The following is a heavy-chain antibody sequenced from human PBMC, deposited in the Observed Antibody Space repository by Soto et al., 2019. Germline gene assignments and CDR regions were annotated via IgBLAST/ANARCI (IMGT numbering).Heavy chain of an antibody. CDR3: ARGPDGITGTFHYYCYMDV. D-gene: IGHD1-7*01. Sequence: EVQLVESGGGLVQPGGSLRLSCAASGFTVSSNYMSWVRQAPGKGLEWVSVIYSGGSTYYADSVKGRFTISRDNSKNTLYLKMNSLRAEDTAVYYCARGPDGITGTFHYYCYMDVWGKGTTVTVSS. CDR2: IYSGGST. V-gene: IGHV3-66*01. CDR1: GFTVSSNY. J-gene: IGHJ6*03.